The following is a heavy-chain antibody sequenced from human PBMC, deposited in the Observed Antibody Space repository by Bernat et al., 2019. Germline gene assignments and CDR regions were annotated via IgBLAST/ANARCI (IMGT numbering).Heavy chain of an antibody. D-gene: IGHD6-6*01. CDR1: GFPFSNYW. CDR3: ARPPYSSSAF. CDR2: IKEDGSEK. J-gene: IGHJ4*02. Sequence: EVQLVESGGGVVQPGRSLRLSCAASGFPFSNYWMTWVRQAPGKGLEWVANIKEDGSEKYYVDSVKGRFTIARDNAKNSLYLQMSSLRAEDTAVYYCARPPYSSSAFWGQGTLVTVSS. V-gene: IGHV3-7*03.